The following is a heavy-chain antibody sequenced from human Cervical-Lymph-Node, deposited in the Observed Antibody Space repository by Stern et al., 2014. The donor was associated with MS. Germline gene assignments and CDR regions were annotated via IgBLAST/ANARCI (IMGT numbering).Heavy chain of an antibody. CDR3: AKDVVRSDRPYYYYYGMDV. D-gene: IGHD2-15*01. Sequence: VQLLESGGGVVQPGKSLRLSCAASGFTLSYYGMHWVRPVPGQGLEWVAVMSYDGSKKYYADAVKGRFTISRDNSKNTLYLQMNSLRPDDTAVYYCAKDVVRSDRPYYYYYGMDVWGQGTTVTVSS. CDR1: GFTLSYYG. V-gene: IGHV3-30*18. J-gene: IGHJ6*02. CDR2: MSYDGSKK.